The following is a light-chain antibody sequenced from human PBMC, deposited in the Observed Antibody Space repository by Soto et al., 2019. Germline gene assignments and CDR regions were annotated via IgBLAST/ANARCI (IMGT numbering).Light chain of an antibody. J-gene: IGKJ1*01. Sequence: DIVMTQSPDSLAVSLGERATINCKSSQSVLYSSNNKNYLAWYQQKPGQPPKLLIYWACTRESGVPDRFSGSGSGTDFTLSISSLQAEDVPVYYCQQYYSTPGTFGQGTNVEIK. CDR2: WAC. V-gene: IGKV4-1*01. CDR3: QQYYSTPGT. CDR1: QSVLYSSNNKNY.